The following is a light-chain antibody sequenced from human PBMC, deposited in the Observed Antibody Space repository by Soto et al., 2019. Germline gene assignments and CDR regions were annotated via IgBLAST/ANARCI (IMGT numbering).Light chain of an antibody. Sequence: IVMTHSPATLSVSPCERATLSFSASRGISSNLAWYQQKPGQAPRLLIYDASTRATGIPARFSGSGSGTEFTLTISSLQSEDFAVYYCHQYNNWPPWTFGQGTKVDIK. V-gene: IGKV3-15*01. CDR2: DAS. CDR1: RGISSN. CDR3: HQYNNWPPWT. J-gene: IGKJ1*01.